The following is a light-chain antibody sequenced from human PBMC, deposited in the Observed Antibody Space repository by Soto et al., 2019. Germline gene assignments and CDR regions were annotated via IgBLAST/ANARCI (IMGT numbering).Light chain of an antibody. J-gene: IGKJ2*01. Sequence: DIQMTQSPASVSASVGDRVTITCRASQDISSWLAWYQQKPGKDPKLLIYAASSLQSGVPSRFSGSGSGTDFTLPISSILPEDFATCYCQQANSFAYTFGQGTKLEIK. CDR3: QQANSFAYT. V-gene: IGKV1-12*01. CDR1: QDISSW. CDR2: AAS.